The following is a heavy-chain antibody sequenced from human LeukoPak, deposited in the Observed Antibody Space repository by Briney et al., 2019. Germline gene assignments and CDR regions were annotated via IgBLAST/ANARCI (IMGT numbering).Heavy chain of an antibody. CDR1: GFTLSSYW. J-gene: IGHJ4*02. CDR2: IKQDGSEK. Sequence: GGSLRLSCAASGFTLSSYWMSWVRQAPGKGLEWVANIKQDGSEKYYVDSVKGRFTISRDNAKNSLYLQMNSLRAEDTAVYYCARDPPFYDSSGYYAYWGQGTLVTVSS. CDR3: ARDPPFYDSSGYYAY. D-gene: IGHD3-22*01. V-gene: IGHV3-7*01.